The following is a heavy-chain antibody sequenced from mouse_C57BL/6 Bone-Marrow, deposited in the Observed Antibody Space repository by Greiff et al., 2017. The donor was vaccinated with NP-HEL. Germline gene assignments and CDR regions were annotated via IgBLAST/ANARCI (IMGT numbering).Heavy chain of an antibody. J-gene: IGHJ3*01. CDR3: ARSNPPWFAY. V-gene: IGHV7-3*01. CDR2: IRNKANGYTT. CDR1: GFTFTDYY. Sequence: EVQGVESGGGLVQPGGSLSLSCAASGFTFTDYYMSWVRQPPGKALEWLGFIRNKANGYTTEYSASVKGRFTISRVNSQSILYLQMYALRAEDSATYYCARSNPPWFAYWGQGTLVTVSA.